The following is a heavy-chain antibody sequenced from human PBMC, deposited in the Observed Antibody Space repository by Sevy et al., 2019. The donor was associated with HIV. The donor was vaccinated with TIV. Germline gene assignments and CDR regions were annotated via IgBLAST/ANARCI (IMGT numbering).Heavy chain of an antibody. CDR1: GGSISSGGYY. V-gene: IGHV4-31*03. CDR2: IYYSGSA. D-gene: IGHD6-13*01. CDR3: ARGSNIAAAGTRDAFDI. J-gene: IGHJ3*02. Sequence: SETLSLACTVSGGSISSGGYYWSWIRQRPGKGLEWIGYIYYSGSAYYNPSLKSRVTISVDTSKNQFSLKLSSVTAADTAVYYCARGSNIAAAGTRDAFDIWGQGTMVTVSS.